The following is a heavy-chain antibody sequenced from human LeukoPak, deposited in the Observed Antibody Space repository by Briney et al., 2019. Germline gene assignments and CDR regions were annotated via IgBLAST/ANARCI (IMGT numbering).Heavy chain of an antibody. V-gene: IGHV3-66*01. CDR2: ICSASNT. Sequence: GGSLRLSCAASGFTVSRNYMSWVRQAPGKGLEWVSFICSASNTYYTDSVKGRFTISRDNSKNTLYLQMNSLRAEDTAVYYCARASGTTFSYFDSWGQGTLVTVSS. J-gene: IGHJ4*02. CDR3: ARASGTTFSYFDS. CDR1: GFTVSRNY. D-gene: IGHD1-7*01.